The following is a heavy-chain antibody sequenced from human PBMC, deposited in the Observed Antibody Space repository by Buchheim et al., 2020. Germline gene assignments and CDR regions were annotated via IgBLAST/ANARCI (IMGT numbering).Heavy chain of an antibody. J-gene: IGHJ4*02. CDR3: ATRDS. Sequence: QEQLQQWGAGLLKPSETLSLTCAVSGGSLSNYYWSWIRQSPGKGLEWIGEVNHSGRTNYNPSLKSRVTISVHTSKNQFSLELSFVTAADTGVYYCATRDSWGQGTL. CDR2: VNHSGRT. CDR1: GGSLSNYY. V-gene: IGHV4-34*01.